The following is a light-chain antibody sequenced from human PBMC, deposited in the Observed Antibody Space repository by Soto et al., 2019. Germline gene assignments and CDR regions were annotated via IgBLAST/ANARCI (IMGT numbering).Light chain of an antibody. CDR2: AAS. CDR3: QQYYSYPFT. CDR1: QGISSY. Sequence: AIRMTQSPSSLSASTGDRVTITCRASQGISSYLAWYQQKPGRAPKLLIYAASTLQSGVPSRFSGSRSGTDFTLTISCLQSEDFATYYCQQYYSYPFTVGPGTKVDIK. V-gene: IGKV1-8*01. J-gene: IGKJ3*01.